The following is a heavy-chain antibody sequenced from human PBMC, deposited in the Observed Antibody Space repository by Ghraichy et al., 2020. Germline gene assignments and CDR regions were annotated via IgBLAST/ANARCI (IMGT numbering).Heavy chain of an antibody. Sequence: LSLTCAASGFTVSSNYMSWVRQAPGKGLEWVSVIYSGGSTYYADSVKGRFTISRDNSKNTLYLQMNSLRAEDTAVYYCARLSSWYYAFDYWGQGTLVTVSS. D-gene: IGHD6-13*01. CDR1: GFTVSSNY. CDR2: IYSGGST. V-gene: IGHV3-53*01. J-gene: IGHJ4*02. CDR3: ARLSSWYYAFDY.